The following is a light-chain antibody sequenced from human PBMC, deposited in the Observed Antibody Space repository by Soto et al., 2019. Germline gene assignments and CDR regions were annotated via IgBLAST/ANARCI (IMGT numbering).Light chain of an antibody. V-gene: IGKV3-15*01. CDR2: GAS. CDR1: QSVSSN. Sequence: EIVMTQSPATLSLSPGERATLSCRASQSVSSNLAWYQHKPGQAPRLLIYGASTRATGIPARFSGSGSGTEFTLTISSLQSEDFAVYYCQQYNNWHLTFGGGTKVEIK. CDR3: QQYNNWHLT. J-gene: IGKJ4*01.